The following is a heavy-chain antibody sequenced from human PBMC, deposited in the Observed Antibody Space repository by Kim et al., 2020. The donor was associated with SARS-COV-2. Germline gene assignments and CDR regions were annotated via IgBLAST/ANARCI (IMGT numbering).Heavy chain of an antibody. Sequence: ASVKVSCKASGYTFTSYAMNWVRQAPGQGLEWMGWINTNTGNPTYAQGFTGRFVFSLDTSVSTAYLQISSLKAEDTAVYYCARDLEQQLVLPLGTYPGLGYWGQGTLVTVSS. CDR1: GYTFTSYA. V-gene: IGHV7-4-1*02. J-gene: IGHJ4*02. CDR2: INTNTGNP. CDR3: ARDLEQQLVLPLGTYPGLGY. D-gene: IGHD6-13*01.